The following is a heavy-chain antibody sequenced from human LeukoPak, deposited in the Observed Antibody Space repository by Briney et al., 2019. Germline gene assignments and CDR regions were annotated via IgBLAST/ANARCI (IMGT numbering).Heavy chain of an antibody. D-gene: IGHD3-3*02. CDR1: GFTVSSNY. CDR2: IYSGGST. CDR3: ARGISTNPVYFDY. Sequence: PGGSLRLSCAASGFTVSSNYMSWVRQAPGKGLEWVAGIYSGGSTYYADSVKGGFTISRDNSQNTLYLQMNRLRAEDTAVYYCARGISTNPVYFDYWGQGTLVTVSS. J-gene: IGHJ4*02. V-gene: IGHV3-53*01.